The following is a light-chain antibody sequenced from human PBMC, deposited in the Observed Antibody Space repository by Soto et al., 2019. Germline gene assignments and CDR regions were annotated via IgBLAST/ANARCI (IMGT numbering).Light chain of an antibody. CDR1: ISDVGGYSY. CDR2: EVN. V-gene: IGLV2-14*01. Sequence: QAVVTQPASVSGSPGQSITISCTGTISDVGGYSYVSWYQQHPGKAPKLIIYEVNYRPSGVSNRFSGSKSGNTASLTISGLQAEDEADYYCSSFTSTSTYVFGTGTKLTVL. CDR3: SSFTSTSTYV. J-gene: IGLJ1*01.